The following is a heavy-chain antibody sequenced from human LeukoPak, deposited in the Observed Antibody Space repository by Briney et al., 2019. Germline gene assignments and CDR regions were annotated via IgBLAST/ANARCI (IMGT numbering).Heavy chain of an antibody. CDR2: IYPGDSHP. D-gene: IGHD3-22*01. V-gene: IGHV5-51*01. J-gene: IGHJ3*02. CDR3: ARRVNYYDSSGYYYQGAFDI. Sequence: GESLKISCKGSGYNFTSYWIGWVRRMPGKGLEWMGIIYPGDSHPRYSPSFQGHVTISADKSVTTAYLQWSSLKASDTAIYYCARRVNYYDSSGYYYQGAFDIWGQGTMVTVSS. CDR1: GYNFTSYW.